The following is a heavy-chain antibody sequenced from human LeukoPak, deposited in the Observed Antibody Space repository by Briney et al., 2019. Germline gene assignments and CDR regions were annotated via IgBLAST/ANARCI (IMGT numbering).Heavy chain of an antibody. J-gene: IGHJ5*02. Sequence: GEPLKISCKGSRYRFINYWIGWVRQMPGKGLEWMGIVFPGDSDTRYSPSFQGQVTISADKSTNTAYLQWSSLKASDTAMYYCTRSGSSGWYLYNWFDPWGQGTLVTVSS. D-gene: IGHD6-19*01. V-gene: IGHV5-51*01. CDR3: TRSGSSGWYLYNWFDP. CDR2: VFPGDSDT. CDR1: RYRFINYW.